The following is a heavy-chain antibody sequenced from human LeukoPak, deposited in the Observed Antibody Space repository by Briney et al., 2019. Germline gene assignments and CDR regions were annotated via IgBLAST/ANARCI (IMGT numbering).Heavy chain of an antibody. V-gene: IGHV3-23*01. J-gene: IGHJ4*02. CDR2: FSGTSTN. CDR3: ANLKQWHAQRYFLEY. D-gene: IGHD2-8*01. Sequence: GRSLRLSCAAAGFTFSSYAMSSGRQAPGEGLGRGSTFSGTSTNSYAHAVKGRVTISRDNSKNTLYLQLNSLRAEDTAVYYCANLKQWHAQRYFLEYWGQGALVTVAS. CDR1: GFTFSSYA.